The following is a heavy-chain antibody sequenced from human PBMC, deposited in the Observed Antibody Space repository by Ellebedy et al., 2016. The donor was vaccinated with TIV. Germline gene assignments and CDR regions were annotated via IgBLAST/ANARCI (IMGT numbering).Heavy chain of an antibody. V-gene: IGHV5-51*01. J-gene: IGHJ4*02. CDR1: GYSFTSYY. Sequence: ASVKVSCKASGYSFTSYYIGWVRQMPGKGLEWMGIIYPGDSDTKYSPSFQGQVTISADKSIDTVYLQWNSLKASDNAMYYCATLIRGVPLDYWGQGTLVTVSS. CDR3: ATLIRGVPLDY. D-gene: IGHD3-10*01. CDR2: IYPGDSDT.